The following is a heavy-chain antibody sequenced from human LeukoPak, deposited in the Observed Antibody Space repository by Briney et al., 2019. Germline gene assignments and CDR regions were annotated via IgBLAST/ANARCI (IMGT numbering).Heavy chain of an antibody. J-gene: IGHJ5*02. V-gene: IGHV4-39*07. CDR2: IYYSGST. CDR3: ARVAYGSSWFDP. CDR1: GGSISSSSYY. Sequence: SETLSLTCTVSGGSISSSSYYWGWIRQPPGKGLGWIGSIYYSGSTYYNPSLKSRVTISVDTSKNQFSLKLSSVTAADTAVYYCARVAYGSSWFDPWGQGTLVIVSS. D-gene: IGHD2-2*01.